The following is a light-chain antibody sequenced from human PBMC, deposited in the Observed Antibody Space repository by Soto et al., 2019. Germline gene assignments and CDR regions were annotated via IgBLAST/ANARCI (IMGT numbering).Light chain of an antibody. CDR2: GAS. CDR3: QQYGTSPYT. J-gene: IGKJ2*01. Sequence: EIVLTQSPGTLSLSPGERAPLSCRASQSVSGSSLAWYQQKPGQAPRLFIYGASSRATGIPDRFSGSGSGTDFTLTISRLEPEDFAVYYCQQYGTSPYTFGQGTKLEIK. CDR1: QSVSGSS. V-gene: IGKV3-20*01.